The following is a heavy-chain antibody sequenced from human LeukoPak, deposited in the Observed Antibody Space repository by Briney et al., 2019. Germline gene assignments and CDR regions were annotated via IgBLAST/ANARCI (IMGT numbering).Heavy chain of an antibody. D-gene: IGHD7-27*01. Sequence: ASVKVSCKASGYTFTSYGSSWVRQAPGQGLEGMGFISAYNGNINYAQKLQGRVTITTDTSTSTAYRELRSLRSDDTAVYYCARTLGSMGYYFDYWGQGTLVTVSS. CDR2: ISAYNGNI. CDR3: ARTLGSMGYYFDY. CDR1: GYTFTSYG. V-gene: IGHV1-18*01. J-gene: IGHJ4*02.